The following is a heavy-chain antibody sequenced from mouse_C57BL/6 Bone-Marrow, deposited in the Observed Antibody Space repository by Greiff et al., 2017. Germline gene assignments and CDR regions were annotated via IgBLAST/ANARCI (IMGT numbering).Heavy chain of an antibody. D-gene: IGHD2-4*01. J-gene: IGHJ3*01. CDR2: INPYNGGT. CDR3: ARGYDYVSWFAY. V-gene: IGHV1-19*01. Sequence: DVQLQESGPVLVKPGASVKMSCKASGYTFTDYYMNWVKQSHGKSLEWIGVINPYNGGTSYNQKFKGKATLTVDKSSSTAYMELNSLTSEDSAVYYCARGYDYVSWFAYWGQGTLVTVSA. CDR1: GYTFTDYY.